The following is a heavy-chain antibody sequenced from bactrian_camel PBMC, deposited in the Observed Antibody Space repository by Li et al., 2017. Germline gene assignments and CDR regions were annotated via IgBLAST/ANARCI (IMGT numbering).Heavy chain of an antibody. J-gene: IGHJ4*01. CDR2: INNGEDEQT. D-gene: IGHD1*01. CDR1: GFTFSTKA. Sequence: VESGGGLVRPGGSLKLSCTVSGFTFSTKAMTWVRQAPGKGLEWISTINNGEDEQTYYSDSVKGRFTISRDNAENTLYLQLNSLKTEDTAMYYCARGLGRVDYWGQG. CDR3: ARGLGRVDY. V-gene: IGHV3S31*01.